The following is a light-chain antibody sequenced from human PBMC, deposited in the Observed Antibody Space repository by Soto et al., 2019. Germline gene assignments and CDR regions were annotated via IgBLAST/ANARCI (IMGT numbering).Light chain of an antibody. CDR3: HQYGNSRFT. CDR1: QSVGSN. J-gene: IGKJ3*01. CDR2: GAS. Sequence: EIGKTQSPATLSVAPGERATPSCSASQSVGSNVAWYQQKPGQGPRLXISGASSRATGIPDRFSGSGSGTGFTLTITSLQPEDFAVYYCHQYGNSRFTFGLGTKVDIK. V-gene: IGKV3D-15*01.